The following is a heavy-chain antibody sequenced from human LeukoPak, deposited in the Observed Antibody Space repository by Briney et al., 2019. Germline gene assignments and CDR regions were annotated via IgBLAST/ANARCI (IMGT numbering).Heavy chain of an antibody. V-gene: IGHV3-30*03. Sequence: PGGSLRLSCAASGFTFSSYGMPWVRQAPGKGLEWVAVISYDGSNKYYADSVKGRFTISRDNSKNTLYLQMNSLRAEDTAVYYCARDGPLVVVTALYFDYWGQGTLVTVSS. CDR1: GFTFSSYG. CDR3: ARDGPLVVVTALYFDY. D-gene: IGHD2-21*02. CDR2: ISYDGSNK. J-gene: IGHJ4*02.